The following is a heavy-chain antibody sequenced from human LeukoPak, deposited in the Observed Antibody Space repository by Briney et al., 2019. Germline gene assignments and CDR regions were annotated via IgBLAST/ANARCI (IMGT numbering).Heavy chain of an antibody. CDR3: ARVESSSWYYYYYGMDV. Sequence: GGSLRLSCAASGFTFSSYWMHWVRHAPGKGLVWVSRINSDGSSTSYADSVKGRFTISRDNAKNTLYLQMNSLRAEDTAVYYCARVESSSWYYYYYGMDVWGQGTTVTVSS. V-gene: IGHV3-74*01. D-gene: IGHD6-13*01. J-gene: IGHJ6*02. CDR1: GFTFSSYW. CDR2: INSDGSST.